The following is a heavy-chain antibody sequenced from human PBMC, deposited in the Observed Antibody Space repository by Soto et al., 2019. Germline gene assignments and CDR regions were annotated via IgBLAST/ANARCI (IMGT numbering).Heavy chain of an antibody. CDR2: IYYSGST. Sequence: SETLSLTCTVSGGSISSYYWSWIRQPPGKGLEWIGYIYYSGSTNYNPSLKSRVTISVDTSKNQFSLKLSSVTAADTAVYYCARGAKIAARLLDYWGQGTLVTVSS. CDR3: ARGAKIAARLLDY. D-gene: IGHD6-6*01. J-gene: IGHJ4*02. V-gene: IGHV4-59*08. CDR1: GGSISSYY.